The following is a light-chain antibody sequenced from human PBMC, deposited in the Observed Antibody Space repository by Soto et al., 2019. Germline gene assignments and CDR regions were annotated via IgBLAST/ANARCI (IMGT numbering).Light chain of an antibody. Sequence: DIQMTQSPSTLSGSVGDRVTITCRASQGIVRWLAWYQQKPGKAPKLLIYDASSLESGVPSRFSGSGSGTEFTLTISSLQPDDFATYYCQQYNSYSEAFGQGTKVAIK. J-gene: IGKJ1*01. V-gene: IGKV1-5*01. CDR1: QGIVRW. CDR3: QQYNSYSEA. CDR2: DAS.